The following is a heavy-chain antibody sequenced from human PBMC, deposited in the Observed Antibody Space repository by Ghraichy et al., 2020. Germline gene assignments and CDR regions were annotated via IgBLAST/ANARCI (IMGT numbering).Heavy chain of an antibody. D-gene: IGHD2-2*01. Sequence: SETLSLTCAVYGGSFSGYYWSWIRQPPGKGLEWIGEINHSGSTNYNPSLKSRVTISVDTSKNQFSLKLSSVTAADTAVYYCARVDCSSTSCPGEHFDYWGQGTLVTVSS. CDR3: ARVDCSSTSCPGEHFDY. J-gene: IGHJ4*02. V-gene: IGHV4-34*01. CDR2: INHSGST. CDR1: GGSFSGYY.